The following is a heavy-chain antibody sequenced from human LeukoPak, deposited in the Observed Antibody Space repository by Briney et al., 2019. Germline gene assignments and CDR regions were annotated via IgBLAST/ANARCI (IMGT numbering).Heavy chain of an antibody. CDR3: ARGLVVVVPAAIYWFDP. D-gene: IGHD2-2*01. J-gene: IGHJ5*02. V-gene: IGHV4-34*01. CDR1: GGSFSGYY. Sequence: ASETLSLTCAVYGGSFSGYYWSWIRQPPGKGLEWIGEINHSGSTNYNPSLKSRVTISVDTSKNQFSLKLSSVTAADTAVYYCARGLVVVVPAAIYWFDPWGQGTLVTVSS. CDR2: INHSGST.